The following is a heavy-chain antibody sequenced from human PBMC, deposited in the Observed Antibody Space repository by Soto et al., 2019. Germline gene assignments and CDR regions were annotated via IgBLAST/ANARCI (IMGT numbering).Heavy chain of an antibody. CDR2: IYYSGST. CDR3: ARARMVRGVIYYYGMDV. D-gene: IGHD3-10*01. Sequence: QVQLQESGPGLVKSSQTLSLTCAVSGGSISSGGNYWSWIRQHPGKGLEWIGYIYYSGSTYYNPSLKSRVTISVDTFKNQFSLKLNSVTAADTAVYYCARARMVRGVIYYYGMDVWGQGTTVTVSS. CDR1: GGSISSGGNY. V-gene: IGHV4-31*11. J-gene: IGHJ6*02.